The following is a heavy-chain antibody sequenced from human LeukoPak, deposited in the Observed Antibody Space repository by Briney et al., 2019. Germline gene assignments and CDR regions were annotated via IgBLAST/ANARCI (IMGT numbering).Heavy chain of an antibody. CDR3: AKARDGYAPGPNWFDP. J-gene: IGHJ5*02. Sequence: GRSLRLSCAASGFTFSSYGMHWVRQAPGKGLEWVAVISYDGSNKYYADSVKGRFTISRDNSKNTLYLQMNSLRAEDTAVYYCAKARDGYAPGPNWFDPWGQGTLATVSS. CDR1: GFTFSSYG. CDR2: ISYDGSNK. V-gene: IGHV3-30*18. D-gene: IGHD5-24*01.